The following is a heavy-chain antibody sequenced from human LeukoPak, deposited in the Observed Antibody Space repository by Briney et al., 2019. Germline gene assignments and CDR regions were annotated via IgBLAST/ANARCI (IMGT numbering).Heavy chain of an antibody. CDR1: GGSFSTYY. Sequence: SETLSLTCAVYGGSFSTYYWSWIRLPPGKGLEWIGEVTHTGSTNYKPSLKSRVTISVDTSKNHFSLKLSSATAADTAVYYCARGRPSIAVATTGIDYWGQGTLVTVSS. CDR3: ARGRPSIAVATTGIDY. CDR2: VTHTGST. V-gene: IGHV4-34*01. J-gene: IGHJ4*02. D-gene: IGHD6-19*01.